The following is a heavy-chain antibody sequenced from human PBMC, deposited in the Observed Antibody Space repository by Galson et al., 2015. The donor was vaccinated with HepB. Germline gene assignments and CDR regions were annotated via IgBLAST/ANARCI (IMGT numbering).Heavy chain of an antibody. D-gene: IGHD3-10*01. Sequence: SVKVSCKVSGYTLTELSMHWVRQAPGKGLGWMGGFDPEDGETIYAQKFQGRVTMTEDTSTDTAYMELSSLRSEDTAVYYCATDLQRKRTRTLWFGELGVLWGRGTLVTVSS. J-gene: IGHJ2*01. CDR2: FDPEDGET. V-gene: IGHV1-24*01. CDR1: GYTLTELS. CDR3: ATDLQRKRTRTLWFGELGVL.